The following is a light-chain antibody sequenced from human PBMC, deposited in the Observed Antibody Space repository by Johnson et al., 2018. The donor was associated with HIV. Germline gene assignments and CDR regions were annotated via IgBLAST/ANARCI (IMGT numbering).Light chain of an antibody. J-gene: IGLJ1*01. CDR2: ENN. V-gene: IGLV1-51*02. CDR3: GTWDSSLSAVYV. CDR1: SSNIGNNY. Sequence: HSVLTQPPSVSAAPGQKVTISCSGSSSNIGNNYVSWYQQLPGTAPKLLIYENNKRPSGIPDRFSGSKSGTSATLGITGLQTGDEADYYCGTWDSSLSAVYVFGPWTKVTVL.